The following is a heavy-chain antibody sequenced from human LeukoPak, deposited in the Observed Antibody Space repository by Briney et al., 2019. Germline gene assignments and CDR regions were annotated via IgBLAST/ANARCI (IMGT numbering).Heavy chain of an antibody. CDR1: GFIFSSYA. CDR2: ISSSGGGT. J-gene: IGHJ4*02. D-gene: IGHD2-15*01. CDR3: AKGYCSGGSCYSGLFDY. V-gene: IGHV3-23*01. Sequence: GGSLRLSCAASGFIFSSYAMSWVRQAPGKGLEWVSAISSSGGGTYYADSVKGRFTISRDNSKNTLYLQMNSLRAEDTAVYYCAKGYCSGGSCYSGLFDYWGQGTLVTVSS.